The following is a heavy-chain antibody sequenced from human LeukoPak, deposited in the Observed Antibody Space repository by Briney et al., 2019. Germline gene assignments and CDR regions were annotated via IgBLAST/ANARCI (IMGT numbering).Heavy chain of an antibody. CDR1: GFTFSSYA. D-gene: IGHD3-16*02. V-gene: IGHV3-23*01. CDR2: ISGSGGST. J-gene: IGHJ4*02. Sequence: AGGSLRLSCAASGFTFSSYAMSWVRQDAGGGMEWVSAISGSGGSTYYADSVKGRFTISRDNSKNTLYLQMNSLRAEDTAVYYCAKNGGTYDYVWGSYRYYFDYWGQGTLVTVSS. CDR3: AKNGGTYDYVWGSYRYYFDY.